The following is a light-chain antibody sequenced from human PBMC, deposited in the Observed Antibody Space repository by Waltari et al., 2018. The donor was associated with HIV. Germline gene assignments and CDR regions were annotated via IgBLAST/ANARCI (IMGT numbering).Light chain of an antibody. V-gene: IGLV1-40*01. CDR3: QSYDSSLSGSWV. Sequence: QSVLTQPPSVSGAPGQRVTISCTGSSSHIGAGYDVPWYQHLPGTAPKLLIYGNIKRPSGVPDRFSGSKSGTSASLAITGLQAEDEADYYCQSYDSSLSGSWVFGGGTKLTVL. CDR1: SSHIGAGYD. CDR2: GNI. J-gene: IGLJ3*02.